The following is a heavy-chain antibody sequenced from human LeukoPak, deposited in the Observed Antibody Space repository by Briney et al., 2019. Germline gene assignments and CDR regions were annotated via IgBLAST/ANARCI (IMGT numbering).Heavy chain of an antibody. CDR3: TTIYIRVGYY. J-gene: IGHJ4*02. Sequence: PGGSLRLSCAASGFTFDDYAMHWVRQAPGKGLEWVSGISWNSGSIGYADSVKGRFTISRDNAKNSLYLQMNSLKTEDTAVYYCTTIYIRVGYYWGQGTLVTVSS. CDR1: GFTFDDYA. V-gene: IGHV3-9*01. CDR2: ISWNSGSI. D-gene: IGHD3-22*01.